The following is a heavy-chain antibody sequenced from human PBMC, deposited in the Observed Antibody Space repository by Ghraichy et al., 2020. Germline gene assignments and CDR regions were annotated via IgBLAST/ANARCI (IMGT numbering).Heavy chain of an antibody. J-gene: IGHJ4*02. Sequence: SETLSLTCTVSGGSISSSSYYWGWIRQPPGKGLEWIGSIYYGGSTYYNPSLKSRVTISVDTSKNQFSLKLRSVTAADTALYYCARPFTIVVTGTNDYWGQGTLVTVSS. V-gene: IGHV4-39*01. CDR3: ARPFTIVVTGTNDY. D-gene: IGHD6-19*01. CDR2: IYYGGST. CDR1: GGSISSSSYY.